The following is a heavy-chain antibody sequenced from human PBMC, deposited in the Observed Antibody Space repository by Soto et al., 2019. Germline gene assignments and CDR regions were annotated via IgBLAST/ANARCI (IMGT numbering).Heavy chain of an antibody. CDR3: AKEGIGYCISTSCYVGDY. V-gene: IGHV3-30*18. J-gene: IGHJ4*02. CDR1: GFTFSSYG. CDR2: ISYDGSNK. Sequence: QVQLVESGGGVVQPGRSLRLSCAASGFTFSSYGMHWVRQAPGKGLEWVAVISYDGSNKYYADSVKGRFTISRDNSKNTLYLQINSLRAEDTAVYYCAKEGIGYCISTSCYVGDYWGQGTLVTVSS. D-gene: IGHD2-2*01.